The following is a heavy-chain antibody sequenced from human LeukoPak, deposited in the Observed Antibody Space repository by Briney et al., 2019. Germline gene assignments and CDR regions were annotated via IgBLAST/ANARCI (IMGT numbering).Heavy chain of an antibody. Sequence: KAGGSLRLSCAASGFTFSSYSMNWVRQAPGKGLEWVSSISSSSSYIYYADSVKGRFTISRDNAKNSLYLQMNSLRAEDTAVYYCARDRVGSYYYMDVWGKGTTVTVSS. CDR3: ARDRVGSYYYMDV. CDR1: GFTFSSYS. J-gene: IGHJ6*03. CDR2: ISSSSSYI. V-gene: IGHV3-21*01. D-gene: IGHD2-15*01.